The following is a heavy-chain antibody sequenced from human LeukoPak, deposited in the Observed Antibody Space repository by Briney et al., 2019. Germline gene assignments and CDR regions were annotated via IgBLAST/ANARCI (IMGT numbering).Heavy chain of an antibody. CDR3: AKAPVTSCRGAYCYPFDY. CDR1: GFTFSGSA. V-gene: IGHV3-23*01. Sequence: PGGSLRLSCAASGFTFSGSAMHWVRQASGKGLEWVSAISGSGGSTYYADSVKGRFTISRDNSKNTLYLQMNSLRAEDAAVYYCAKAPVTSCRGAYCYPFDYWGQGTQVTVSS. D-gene: IGHD2-21*01. J-gene: IGHJ4*02. CDR2: ISGSGGST.